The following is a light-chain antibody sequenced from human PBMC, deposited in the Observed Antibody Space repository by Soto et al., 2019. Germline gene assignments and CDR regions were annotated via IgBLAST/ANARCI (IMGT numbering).Light chain of an antibody. CDR3: QSYDSSLSGSVV. J-gene: IGLJ2*01. CDR1: SSNIGAGYD. V-gene: IGLV1-40*01. Sequence: QAVLTQPPSVSGXPGQRVTIXXTGSSSNIGAGYDVHWYQQLPGTAPKLLIYGNSNRPSGVPDRFSGSKSGTSASLAITGLQAEDEADYYCQSYDSSLSGSVVFGGGTKVTVL. CDR2: GNS.